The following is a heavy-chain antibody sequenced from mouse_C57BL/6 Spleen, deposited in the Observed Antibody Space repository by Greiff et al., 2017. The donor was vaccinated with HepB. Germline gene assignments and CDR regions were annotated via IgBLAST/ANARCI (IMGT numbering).Heavy chain of an antibody. CDR1: GYTFTSYW. D-gene: IGHD3-2*02. CDR3: ARGLRLLYAMDY. Sequence: QVQLQQSGAELVMPGASVKLSCKASGYTFTSYWMHWVKQRPGQGLEWIGEIDPSDSYTNYNQKFKGKSTLTVDKSSSTAYMQLSSLTSEDSAVYYCARGLRLLYAMDYWGQGTSVTVSS. CDR2: IDPSDSYT. V-gene: IGHV1-69*01. J-gene: IGHJ4*01.